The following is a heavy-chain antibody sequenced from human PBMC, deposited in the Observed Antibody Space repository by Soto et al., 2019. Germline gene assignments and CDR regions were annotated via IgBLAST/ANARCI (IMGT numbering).Heavy chain of an antibody. D-gene: IGHD2-15*01. CDR1: GYTFISHG. CDR2: ISGKNGNT. V-gene: IGHV1-18*04. Sequence: ASVKVSCKASGYTFISHGISWVRQAPGQGPEWMGWISGKNGNTNYAQKLQGRVTLTTDTSTSTAYMELRSLRSDDTAVYYCARVSSSIVVVPDYGMDVWGQGTTVTVSS. J-gene: IGHJ6*02. CDR3: ARVSSSIVVVPDYGMDV.